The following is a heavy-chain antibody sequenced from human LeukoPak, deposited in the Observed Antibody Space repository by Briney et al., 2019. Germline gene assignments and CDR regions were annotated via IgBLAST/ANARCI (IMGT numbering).Heavy chain of an antibody. D-gene: IGHD1-7*01. CDR1: GDSVSSKNAA. CDR2: TYYRSKWYS. CDR3: ARVQGLNYYFDS. Sequence: SQTLSLTCAISGDSVSSKNAAWHWIRQSPSRGLEWLGRTYYRSKWYSDYAVSVKSRITISPDTSKNQFSLQLNSVTPEDTALYYCARVQGLNYYFDSWGVGTLLTVSS. V-gene: IGHV6-1*01. J-gene: IGHJ4*02.